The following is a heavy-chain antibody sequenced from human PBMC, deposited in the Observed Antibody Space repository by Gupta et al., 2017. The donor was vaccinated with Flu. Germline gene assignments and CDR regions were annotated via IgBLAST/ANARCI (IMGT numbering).Heavy chain of an antibody. Sequence: EVQLVESGGGLVQPGRSLRLSCAASGFTFVDYAMHWVRQAPGKGLEWVSGISWNSGSIGYADSVKGRFTISRDNAKNSLYLQMNSLRAEDTALYYCAKPPDSKYSSGWYSPYFDYWGQGTLVTVSS. J-gene: IGHJ4*02. CDR1: GFTFVDYA. CDR3: AKPPDSKYSSGWYSPYFDY. V-gene: IGHV3-9*01. D-gene: IGHD6-19*01. CDR2: ISWNSGSI.